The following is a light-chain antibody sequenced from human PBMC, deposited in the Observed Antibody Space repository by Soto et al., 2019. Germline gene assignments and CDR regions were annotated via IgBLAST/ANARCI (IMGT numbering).Light chain of an antibody. CDR2: EVF. J-gene: IGLJ3*02. CDR1: SSDVGGYNR. V-gene: IGLV2-8*01. CDR3: NSYAGNSWV. Sequence: QSALTQPPSVSGSPGQPVSISCTGTSSDVGGYNRVSWYQHHPGKAPKLIIYEVFKRPSGVPDRFSGSKSGNTASLTVSGLQAEDEADYYCNSYAGNSWVFGGGTKLTVL.